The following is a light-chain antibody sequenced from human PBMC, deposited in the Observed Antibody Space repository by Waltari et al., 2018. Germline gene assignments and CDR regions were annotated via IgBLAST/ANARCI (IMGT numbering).Light chain of an antibody. CDR1: SSNIGSNY. CDR2: TNS. J-gene: IGLJ2*01. CDR3: AAWDDRLTVVV. V-gene: IGLV1-47*01. Sequence: QSVLTQPPSASALPGQRVTISCSWSSSNIGSNYVYWYQQLPGTAPKLLIYTNSERPSGVPDRFSGSKSGTSASLAISGLRSEDEGDYFCAAWDDRLTVVVFGGGTKLTVL.